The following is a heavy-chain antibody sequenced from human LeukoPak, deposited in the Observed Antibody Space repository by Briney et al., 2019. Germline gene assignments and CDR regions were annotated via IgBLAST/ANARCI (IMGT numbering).Heavy chain of an antibody. CDR1: GGTFSSYA. J-gene: IGHJ3*02. CDR3: ARGRSYLDAFDI. Sequence: SVKVSCKASGGTFSSYAISWVRQAPGQGLEWMGGIIPIFGTANYAQKFQGRVTITADESTSTAYMKLSSLRSEDTAVYYCARGRSYLDAFDIWGQRTMATVSS. V-gene: IGHV1-69*01. D-gene: IGHD1-26*01. CDR2: IIPIFGTA.